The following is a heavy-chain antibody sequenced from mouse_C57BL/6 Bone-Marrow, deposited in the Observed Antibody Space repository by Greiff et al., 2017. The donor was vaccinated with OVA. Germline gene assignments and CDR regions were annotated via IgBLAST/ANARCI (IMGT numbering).Heavy chain of an antibody. V-gene: IGHV5-15*01. J-gene: IGHJ2*01. CDR2: ISNLAYSI. CDR3: ARHLTGYFDY. D-gene: IGHD4-1*01. CDR1: GFTFSDYG. Sequence: EVKLMESGGGLVQPGGSLKLSCAASGFTFSDYGMAWVRQAPRKGPEWVAFISNLAYSIYYADTVTGRFTISRENAKNTLYLEMSSLRSEDTAMYYCARHLTGYFDYWGQGTTLTVSS.